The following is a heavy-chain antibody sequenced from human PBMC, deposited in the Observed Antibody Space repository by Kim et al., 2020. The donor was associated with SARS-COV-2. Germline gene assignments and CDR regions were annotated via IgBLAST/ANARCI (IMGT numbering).Heavy chain of an antibody. V-gene: IGHV3-15*01. J-gene: IGHJ6*02. Sequence: AATVKGRFTISTDDSKNTRYLQMNSLKTEDTAVYYCTTGASVYYYGMDVWGQGTTVTVSS. CDR3: TTGASVYYYGMDV.